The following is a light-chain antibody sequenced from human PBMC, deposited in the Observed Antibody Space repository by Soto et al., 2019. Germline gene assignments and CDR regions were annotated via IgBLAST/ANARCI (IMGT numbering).Light chain of an antibody. J-gene: IGKJ4*01. Sequence: EIVLTQSPATLSLSPGGRATLSCRVGQNINIYLAWYQQKLGQAPRLLIYDSSIRATGIPARFSGSGSGTDFTLTISSLEPEDFGVYYCQQRYSWPLTFGGGTKVDIK. V-gene: IGKV3-11*01. CDR3: QQRYSWPLT. CDR2: DSS. CDR1: QNINIY.